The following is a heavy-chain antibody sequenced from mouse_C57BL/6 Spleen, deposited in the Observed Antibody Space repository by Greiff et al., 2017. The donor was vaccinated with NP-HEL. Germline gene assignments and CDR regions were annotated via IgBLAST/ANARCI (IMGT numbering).Heavy chain of an antibody. CDR2: IYPSDSET. CDR3: AREKDYYGSSYGFAY. V-gene: IGHV1-61*01. Sequence: QVQLQQPGAELVRPGSSVKLSCKASGYTFTSYWMDWVKQRPGQGLEWIGNIYPSDSETHYNQKFKDKATLTVDKSSSTAYMQLSSLTSEDSAVYYCAREKDYYGSSYGFAYWGQGTLVTVSA. J-gene: IGHJ3*01. CDR1: GYTFTSYW. D-gene: IGHD1-1*01.